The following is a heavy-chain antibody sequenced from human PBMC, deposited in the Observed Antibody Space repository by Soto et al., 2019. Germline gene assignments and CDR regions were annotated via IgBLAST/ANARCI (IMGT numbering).Heavy chain of an antibody. CDR1: GASLSDNY. CDR3: ARDHRAVSQLPPYYYYYYGMDV. Sequence: KPSETLSLTCAVYGASLSDNYCNWLRQPPGKGLEWIGEINHSGNTNYNPSLKSRVTISVDTSKNQFSLKLSSVTAADTAVYYCARDHRAVSQLPPYYYYYYGMDVWGQGTTVTVSS. CDR2: INHSGNT. J-gene: IGHJ6*02. D-gene: IGHD2-8*01. V-gene: IGHV4-34*01.